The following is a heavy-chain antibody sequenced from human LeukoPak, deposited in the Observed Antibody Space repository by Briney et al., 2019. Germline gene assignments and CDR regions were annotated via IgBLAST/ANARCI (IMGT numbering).Heavy chain of an antibody. Sequence: SETLSLTCSVSGGSINSYYWSWIRQPPGKGLEWIGYIYSSGSTNYNPSLKSRVTISIDTSKNEVSLMLTSVTAADTAVYYCASDSISINAFDAWGQGTMVTVSS. CDR1: GGSINSYY. D-gene: IGHD3-10*01. J-gene: IGHJ3*01. V-gene: IGHV4-59*01. CDR2: IYSSGST. CDR3: ASDSISINAFDA.